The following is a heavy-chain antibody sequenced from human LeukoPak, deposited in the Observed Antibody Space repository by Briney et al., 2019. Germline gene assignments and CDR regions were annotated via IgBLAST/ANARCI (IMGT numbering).Heavy chain of an antibody. J-gene: IGHJ4*02. CDR2: IYHSGST. CDR1: GGSISSGGYS. CDR3: ARGNSRDSDYFDY. D-gene: IGHD6-13*01. V-gene: IGHV4-30-2*01. Sequence: SQTLSLTCAVSGGSISSGGYSWSWIRQPPGRGLEWIGYIYHSGSTYYNPSLKSRVTISVDRSKNQFSLKLSSVTAADTAVYYCARGNSRDSDYFDYWGQGTLVTVSS.